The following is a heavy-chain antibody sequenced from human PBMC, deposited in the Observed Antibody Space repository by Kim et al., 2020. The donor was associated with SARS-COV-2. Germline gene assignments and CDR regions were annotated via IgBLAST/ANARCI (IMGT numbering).Heavy chain of an antibody. V-gene: IGHV1-8*01. CDR2: MNPNSGNT. D-gene: IGHD3-10*01. Sequence: ASVKVSCKASGYTFTSYDINWVRQATGQGLEWMGWMNPNSGNTGYAQKFQGRVTMTRNTSISTAYMELSSLRSEDTAVYYCARSVGVRGVIGPWGQGTLVTVSS. CDR1: GYTFTSYD. J-gene: IGHJ5*02. CDR3: ARSVGVRGVIGP.